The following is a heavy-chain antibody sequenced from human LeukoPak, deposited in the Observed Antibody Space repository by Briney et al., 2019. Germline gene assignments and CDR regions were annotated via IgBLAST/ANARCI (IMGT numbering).Heavy chain of an antibody. CDR1: GYTFTGYY. V-gene: IGHV1-2*02. Sequence: ASVKVSCKASGYTFTGYYMHWARQAPGQGLEWMGWINPNSGGTNYAQKFQGRVTMTRDTSISTAYMALSRLRSDDADVYYCARRSQGSWFDPWGQGTLVIVSS. J-gene: IGHJ5*02. CDR2: INPNSGGT. D-gene: IGHD3-10*01. CDR3: ARRSQGSWFDP.